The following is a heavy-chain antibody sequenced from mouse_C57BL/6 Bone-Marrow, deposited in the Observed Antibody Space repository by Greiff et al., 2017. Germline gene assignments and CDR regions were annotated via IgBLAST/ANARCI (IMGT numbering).Heavy chain of an antibody. V-gene: IGHV1-82*01. Sequence: QVQLQQSGPELVKPGASVKISCKASGYAFSSSWMNWVKQRPGKGLEWIGRIYPGDGATNYNGKFKGKATLTADKSSSTAYMQLSSLTSEDSAVYFCARDDRGYVDVWGTGTTVTVSS. CDR2: IYPGDGAT. J-gene: IGHJ1*03. CDR3: ARDDRGYVDV. CDR1: GYAFSSSW.